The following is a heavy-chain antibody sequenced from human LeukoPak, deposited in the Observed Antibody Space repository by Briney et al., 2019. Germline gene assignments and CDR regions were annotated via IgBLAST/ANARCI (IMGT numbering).Heavy chain of an antibody. CDR3: CGADCYDRPHWFDP. CDR2: VHSSGGT. Sequence: SETLSLTCTVSGGSMTGYYWAWIRPPPGKRLEWIGYVHSSGGTKYSPSLKSRVTVSIDMSKNQFSLNLRSVTAADCTKLSDCGADCYDRPHWFDPWGQGSLVTVSS. V-gene: IGHV4-59*08. D-gene: IGHD2-21*02. J-gene: IGHJ5*02. CDR1: GGSMTGYY.